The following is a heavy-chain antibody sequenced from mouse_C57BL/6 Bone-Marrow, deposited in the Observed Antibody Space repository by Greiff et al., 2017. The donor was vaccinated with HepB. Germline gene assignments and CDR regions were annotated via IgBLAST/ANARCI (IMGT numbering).Heavy chain of an antibody. CDR2: IDPSDSYT. V-gene: IGHV1-50*01. CDR1: GYTFTSYW. CDR3: ARSSYKGFAY. D-gene: IGHD1-3*01. J-gene: IGHJ3*01. Sequence: QVQLQHPGAELVKPGASVKLSCKASGYTFTSYWMQWVKQRPGQGLEWIGEIDPSDSYTNYNQKFKGKATLTVDTSSSTAYMQLSSLTSEDSAVYYCARSSYKGFAYWGQGTLVTVSA.